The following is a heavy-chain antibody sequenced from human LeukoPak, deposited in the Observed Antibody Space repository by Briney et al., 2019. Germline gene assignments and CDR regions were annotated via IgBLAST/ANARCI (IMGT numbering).Heavy chain of an antibody. CDR2: MNPNSGNT. J-gene: IGHJ4*02. V-gene: IGHV1-18*01. Sequence: ASVKVSCKASGYTFTSYDINWVRQATGQGLEWMGWMNPNSGNTNYAQKLQGRVTMTTDTSTSTAYMELRSLRSDDTAVYYCARAPGDIVVVPAAILDYWGQGTLVTVSS. CDR1: GYTFTSYD. D-gene: IGHD2-2*01. CDR3: ARAPGDIVVVPAAILDY.